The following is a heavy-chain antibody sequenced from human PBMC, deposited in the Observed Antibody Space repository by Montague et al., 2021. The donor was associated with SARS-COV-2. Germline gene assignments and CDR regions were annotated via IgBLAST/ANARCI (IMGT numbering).Heavy chain of an antibody. J-gene: IGHJ5*02. V-gene: IGHV4-34*01. CDR2: INHSGST. D-gene: IGHD2-2*02. CDR1: GGSFSGYY. CDR3: ASLTLGYCSSTSCYSDWFDP. Sequence: SETLSLTCAVYGGSFSGYYWSWIRQPPGKGLEWIGEINHSGSTNYNPSLKSRVTISGDTSKNQFSLKLSSVTAADTAVYYCASLTLGYCSSTSCYSDWFDPRGQGTLVTVSS.